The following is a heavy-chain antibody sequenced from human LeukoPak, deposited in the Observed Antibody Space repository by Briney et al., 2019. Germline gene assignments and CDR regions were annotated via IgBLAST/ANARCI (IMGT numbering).Heavy chain of an antibody. D-gene: IGHD6-19*01. V-gene: IGHV1-2*06. CDR3: ARGLTNSGWYLGYYYYGMDV. CDR2: INPNSGGT. J-gene: IGHJ6*02. CDR1: GYTLTDYY. Sequence: ASVKVSCKASGYTLTDYYMHWVRQAPGQGLERMGRINPNSGGTNYAQKFQGRVTMTRDTSISTAYMELSRLRSDDTAVYYCARGLTNSGWYLGYYYYGMDVWGQGTTVTVSS.